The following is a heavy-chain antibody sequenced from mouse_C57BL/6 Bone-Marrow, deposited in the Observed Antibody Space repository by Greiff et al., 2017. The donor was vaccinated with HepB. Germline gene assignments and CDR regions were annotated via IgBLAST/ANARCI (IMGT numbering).Heavy chain of an antibody. CDR2: IRLKSDNYAT. J-gene: IGHJ4*01. V-gene: IGHV6-3*01. CDR1: GFTFSNYW. CDR3: TVHGNYYYAMDY. D-gene: IGHD2-1*01. Sequence: EVQVVESGGGLVQPGGSMKLSCVASGFTFSNYWMNWVHQSPEKGLEWVAQIRLKSDNYATHYAESVKGRFTISRDDSKSSVYLQMNNLRAEDTGIYYCTVHGNYYYAMDYWGQGTSVTVSS.